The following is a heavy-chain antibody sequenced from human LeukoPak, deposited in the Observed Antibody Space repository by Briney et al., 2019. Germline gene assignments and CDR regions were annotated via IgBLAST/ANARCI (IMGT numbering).Heavy chain of an antibody. D-gene: IGHD3-10*01. CDR2: ISWNSGDI. CDR3: ARAQSKESDDSGSFYRHFDY. V-gene: IGHV3-9*01. Sequence: PGGSLRLSCEATGFVFYDYAMHWVRQVPGKGLEWVSGISWNSGDIAYADSVKGRFTISRDNAKNSLYLQMNSLKPEDTASYYCARAQSKESDDSGSFYRHFDYWGRGTLVTVSS. J-gene: IGHJ4*02. CDR1: GFVFYDYA.